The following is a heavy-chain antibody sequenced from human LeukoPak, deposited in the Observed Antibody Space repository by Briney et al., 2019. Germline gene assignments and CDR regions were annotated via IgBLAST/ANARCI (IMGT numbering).Heavy chain of an antibody. V-gene: IGHV4-59*01. CDR1: GGSISSYY. CDR2: IYYSGST. Sequence: SETLSLTCTVSGGSISSYYWSWIRQHPGKGLEWIGYIYYSGSTNYNPSLKSRVTISVDTSKNQFSLKLSSVTAADTAVYYCARVSIAGLHFWFDPWGQGTLVTVSS. CDR3: ARVSIAGLHFWFDP. D-gene: IGHD6-6*01. J-gene: IGHJ5*02.